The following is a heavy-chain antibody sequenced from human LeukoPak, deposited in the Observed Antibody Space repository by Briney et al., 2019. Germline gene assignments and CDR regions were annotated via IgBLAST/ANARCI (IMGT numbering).Heavy chain of an antibody. CDR1: GYTFTSYD. CDR3: ARDPRRQWLDPYYFDY. V-gene: IGHV1-18*01. Sequence: ASVKVSCKASGYTFTSYDINWVRQATGQGLEWMGWISAYNGNTNYAQKLQGRVTMTTDTSTSTAYMELRSLRSDDTAVYYCARDPRRQWLDPYYFDYWGQGTLVTVSS. J-gene: IGHJ4*02. CDR2: ISAYNGNT. D-gene: IGHD6-19*01.